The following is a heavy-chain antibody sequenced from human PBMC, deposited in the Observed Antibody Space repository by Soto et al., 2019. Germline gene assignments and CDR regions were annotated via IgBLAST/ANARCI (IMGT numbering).Heavy chain of an antibody. J-gene: IGHJ3*02. Sequence: QVQLQESGPGLVKASQTLSLTCTVSGASVNSGDYYWSWVRQPPGRGLEWIGYIHYSETIYYNPSLKSRLQILVETFKNQFSLEVSSVTAADTAVYYCARAHRYYDYPDIWGQGTTVTVSS. CDR3: ARAHRYYDYPDI. CDR2: IHYSETI. D-gene: IGHD3-22*01. V-gene: IGHV4-30-4*01. CDR1: GASVNSGDYY.